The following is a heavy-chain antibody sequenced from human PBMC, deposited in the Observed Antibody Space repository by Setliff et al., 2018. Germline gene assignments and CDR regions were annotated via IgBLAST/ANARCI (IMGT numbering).Heavy chain of an antibody. D-gene: IGHD3-10*01. J-gene: IGHJ4*02. CDR1: GFTFSAYS. CDR2: IRNDGSSQ. CDR3: ARDKGVISLGY. V-gene: IGHV3-30*02. Sequence: GGSLRLSCEASGFTFSAYSMTWVRQAPGKGLEWVTFIRNDGSSQYYADSVQGRFTVSRDNSRNTLYLDMNSLRGEDTAVYYRARDKGVISLGYWGQGTLVTVSS.